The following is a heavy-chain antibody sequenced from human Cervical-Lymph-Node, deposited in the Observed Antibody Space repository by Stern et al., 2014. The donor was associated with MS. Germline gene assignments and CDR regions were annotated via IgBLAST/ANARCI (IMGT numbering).Heavy chain of an antibody. Sequence: VQLVESGPGLVKPSQTLSLTCTVSGGSISSGRYYWSCIRQHPGQGLEGIAYVHYSGSTYYNPSLQSRVTISVDTSKNQFSLKLNSVTAADTAVYYCARSDRLWGSFDYWGQGTLVTVSS. D-gene: IGHD3-16*01. CDR3: ARSDRLWGSFDY. J-gene: IGHJ4*02. V-gene: IGHV4-31*03. CDR2: VHYSGST. CDR1: GGSISSGRYY.